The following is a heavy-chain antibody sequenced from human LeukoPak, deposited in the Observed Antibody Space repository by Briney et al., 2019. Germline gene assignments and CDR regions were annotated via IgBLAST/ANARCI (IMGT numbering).Heavy chain of an antibody. V-gene: IGHV3-23*01. CDR1: GFTFSSYA. CDR3: AKTKVPNYYGSGSYVDY. J-gene: IGHJ4*02. Sequence: GGSLRLSCAASGFTFSSYAMTWVRQPPGKGLEWVSAISGGGGGTYYADSVKGRFTISRDNSKNTLYLQMNSLRAEDTAIYYCAKTKVPNYYGSGSYVDYWGQGTLVTVTS. D-gene: IGHD3-10*01. CDR2: ISGGGGGT.